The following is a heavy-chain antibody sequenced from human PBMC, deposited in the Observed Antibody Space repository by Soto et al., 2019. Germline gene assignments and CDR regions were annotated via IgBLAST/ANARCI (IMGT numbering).Heavy chain of an antibody. D-gene: IGHD5-18*01. CDR3: AKPYSYGYYFDY. V-gene: IGHV3-23*01. CDR2: ISGSGGST. CDR1: GFTFSSYA. J-gene: IGHJ4*02. Sequence: LRLSCAASGFTFSSYAMSWVRQAPGKGLEWVSAISGSGGSTYYADSVKGRFTISRDNSKNTLYLQMNSLRAEDTAVYYCAKPYSYGYYFDYWGQGTLVTVSS.